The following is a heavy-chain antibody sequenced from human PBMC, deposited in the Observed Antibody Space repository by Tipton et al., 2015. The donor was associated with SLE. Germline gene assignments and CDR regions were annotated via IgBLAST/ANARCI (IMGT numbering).Heavy chain of an antibody. Sequence: GSLRLSCAASGFTFSSNWMHWVRQAPGKGPVWVSRINSDGRSKTYADSVKGRFTISRDNPKNTLYLQMNSLRPEDTAVYYCAAELLNGFDIWGQGTMVTVSS. CDR1: GFTFSSNW. CDR3: AAELLNGFDI. CDR2: INSDGRSK. D-gene: IGHD3-10*01. V-gene: IGHV3-74*01. J-gene: IGHJ3*02.